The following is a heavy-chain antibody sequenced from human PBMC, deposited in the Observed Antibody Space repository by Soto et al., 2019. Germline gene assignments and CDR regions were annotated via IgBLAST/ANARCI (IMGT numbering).Heavy chain of an antibody. J-gene: IGHJ4*01. D-gene: IGHD6-19*01. Sequence: PSETLSLTCAVSGYSISTGSCWAWTRQPPGKGPEWIASIYHGGTTFYNPSLKSRITISVDTSNNQFSLKLTSVTAADTAVYYCARVHVMVVAGSTFDYWGHGTLVTVSS. CDR2: IYHGGTT. CDR1: GYSISTGSC. CDR3: ARVHVMVVAGSTFDY. V-gene: IGHV4-38-2*01.